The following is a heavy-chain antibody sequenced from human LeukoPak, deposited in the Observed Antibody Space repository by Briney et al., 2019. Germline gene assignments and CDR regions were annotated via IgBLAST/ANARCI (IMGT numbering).Heavy chain of an antibody. V-gene: IGHV1-69*13. CDR1: GGAFSSYA. D-gene: IGHD6-19*01. J-gene: IGHJ4*02. CDR2: IIPIFGTA. CDR3: ARGRLSSGWPWDLDY. Sequence: SVKVSCKASGGAFSSYAISWVRQAPGQGLEWMGGIIPIFGTANYAQKFQGRVTITADESTSTAYMELSSLRSEDTAVYYCARGRLSSGWPWDLDYWGQGTLVTVSS.